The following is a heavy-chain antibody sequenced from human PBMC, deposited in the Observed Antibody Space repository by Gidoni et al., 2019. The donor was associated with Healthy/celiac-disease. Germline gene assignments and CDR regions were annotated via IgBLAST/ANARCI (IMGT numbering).Heavy chain of an antibody. V-gene: IGHV1-18*01. CDR2: ISAYNGNT. D-gene: IGHD3-22*01. Sequence: QVQLVQSGAEVKKPGASVKVSCKASGYTFTSYGISWVRQAPGQGLEWMGWISAYNGNTNYAQKLQGRVTMTTDTSTSTAYMELRSLRSDDTAVYYCARDRPNYDSSGYYDAFDIWGQGTMVTVSS. CDR1: GYTFTSYG. CDR3: ARDRPNYDSSGYYDAFDI. J-gene: IGHJ3*02.